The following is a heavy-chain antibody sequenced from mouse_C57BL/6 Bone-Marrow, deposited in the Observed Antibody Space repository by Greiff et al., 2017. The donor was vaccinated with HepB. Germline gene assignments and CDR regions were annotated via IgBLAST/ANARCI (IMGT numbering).Heavy chain of an antibody. J-gene: IGHJ2*01. CDR1: GYAFTNYL. V-gene: IGHV1-54*01. Sequence: QVQLQQSGAELVRPGTSVKVSCKASGYAFTNYLIEWVKQRPGQGLEWIGVINPGSGGTNYNEKFKGKATLTADKSSSTAYMQLSSLTSEDPAVYFCARSPLYFDYWGQGTTLTVSS. CDR2: INPGSGGT. CDR3: ARSPLYFDY.